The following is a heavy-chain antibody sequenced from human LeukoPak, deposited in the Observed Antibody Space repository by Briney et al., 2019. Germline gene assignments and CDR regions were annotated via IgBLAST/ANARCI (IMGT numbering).Heavy chain of an antibody. V-gene: IGHV4-39*01. CDR3: ARHNPDRYNWNDGFDY. CDR2: IYYSGST. CDR1: GGSISSSNYY. J-gene: IGHJ4*02. D-gene: IGHD1-20*01. Sequence: SETLSLTCTVSGGSISSSNYYWGWIRHPPGKGLEWIGSIYYSGSTYYNPSLKSRVTISVDTSKNKFSLKLSSVTAADTAVYYCARHNPDRYNWNDGFDYWGQGTLVTVSS.